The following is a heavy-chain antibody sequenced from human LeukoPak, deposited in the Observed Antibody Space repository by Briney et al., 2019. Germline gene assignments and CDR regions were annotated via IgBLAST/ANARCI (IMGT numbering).Heavy chain of an antibody. CDR2: ISSSSSYI. CDR1: GFTFSSYN. D-gene: IGHD1-1*01. CDR3: ARDSYNWSDSFGF. Sequence: GSLILSCAASGFTFSSYNMNWVRQAPGKGLEWVSSISSSSSYIYYADSVKGRFTISRDNAKNSLYLQMNSLRAEDTAVYYCARDSYNWSDSFGFWGQGTLVTVSS. V-gene: IGHV3-21*01. J-gene: IGHJ4*02.